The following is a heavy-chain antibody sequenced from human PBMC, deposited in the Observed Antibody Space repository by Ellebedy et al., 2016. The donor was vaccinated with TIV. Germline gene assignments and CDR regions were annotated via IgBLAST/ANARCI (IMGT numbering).Heavy chain of an antibody. CDR3: ARDSSGSYYMEGARNWFDP. Sequence: GESLKISXKGSGYSFTSYWIGWVRQMPGKGLEWMGIIYPGDSDTRYSPSFQGQVTISADKSISTAYLQWSSLKASDTAMYYCARDSSGSYYMEGARNWFDPWGQGTLVTVSS. V-gene: IGHV5-51*01. J-gene: IGHJ5*02. CDR1: GYSFTSYW. CDR2: IYPGDSDT. D-gene: IGHD3-10*01.